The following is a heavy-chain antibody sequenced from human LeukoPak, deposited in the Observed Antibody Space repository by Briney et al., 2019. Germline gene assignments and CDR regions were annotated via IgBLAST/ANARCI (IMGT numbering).Heavy chain of an antibody. CDR2: IYYSGST. J-gene: IGHJ5*02. CDR3: ARGLHMVRGVMGWFDP. D-gene: IGHD3-10*01. CDR1: GGSISSSSYY. Sequence: PSETLSLTCTVSGGSISSSSYYWGWIRQPPGKGLEWIGSIYYSGSTYYNPSLKSRVTISVDTSKNQFSLKLSSVTAADTAVYYCARGLHMVRGVMGWFDPWGQGTLVTVSS. V-gene: IGHV4-39*01.